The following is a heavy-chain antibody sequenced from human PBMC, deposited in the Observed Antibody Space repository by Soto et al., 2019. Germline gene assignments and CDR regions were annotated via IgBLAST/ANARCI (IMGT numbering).Heavy chain of an antibody. CDR2: IYYNGNT. Sequence: PSETLSLTCTVSGGSISSYYWSWIRQPPGKDLGWIAYIYYNGNTYYTPSLKSRATISVDTSNNQLSLKLRSVTAADTAVYYCARHDGFSSGWIFDYWGHGTLVTVSS. CDR3: ARHDGFSSGWIFDY. CDR1: GGSISSYY. D-gene: IGHD6-19*01. J-gene: IGHJ4*01. V-gene: IGHV4-59*08.